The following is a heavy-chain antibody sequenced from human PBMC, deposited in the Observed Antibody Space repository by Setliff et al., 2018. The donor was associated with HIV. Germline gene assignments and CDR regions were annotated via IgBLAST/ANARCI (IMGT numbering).Heavy chain of an antibody. CDR3: ARDDSNGNTDAFDI. J-gene: IGHJ3*02. CDR2: ISGTGADT. CDR1: GFTFSNQV. D-gene: IGHD5-18*01. Sequence: PGGSLRLSCVASGFTFSNQVMTWVRQAPGKGLEWVSSISGTGADTYYMDSVKGRFTISRDNPKSSLYLQMTSLRAEDPAVYYCARDDSNGNTDAFDIWGQGTTVTVSS. V-gene: IGHV3-23*01.